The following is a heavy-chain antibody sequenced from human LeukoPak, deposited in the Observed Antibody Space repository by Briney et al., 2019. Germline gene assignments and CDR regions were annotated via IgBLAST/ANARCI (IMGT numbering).Heavy chain of an antibody. V-gene: IGHV4-34*01. J-gene: IGHJ4*02. Sequence: PSETLSLTCAVYGGSFMGYYWTWIRQPPGKGLEWIGEINHSGSTNYNPSLKRRVTMSVDTSKNQFSLKLSSVTAADTAVYYCARVYCSSTSCWYYFDYWGQGTLVTVSS. CDR2: INHSGST. CDR1: GGSFMGYY. D-gene: IGHD2-2*01. CDR3: ARVYCSSTSCWYYFDY.